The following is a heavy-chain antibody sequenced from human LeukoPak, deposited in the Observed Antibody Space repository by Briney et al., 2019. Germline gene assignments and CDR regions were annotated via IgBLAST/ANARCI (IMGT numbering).Heavy chain of an antibody. J-gene: IGHJ5*02. Sequence: SETLSLTCTVSGGSISSYYWSWIRQPPGKGLEWIGYIYTSGSTNYNPSLKSRVTISVDTSKNQFSLKLSSVTAADTAVYYCARILEYSSSSRFSYVWFDPWGQGTLVTVSS. D-gene: IGHD6-6*01. CDR1: GGSISSYY. CDR2: IYTSGST. V-gene: IGHV4-4*09. CDR3: ARILEYSSSSRFSYVWFDP.